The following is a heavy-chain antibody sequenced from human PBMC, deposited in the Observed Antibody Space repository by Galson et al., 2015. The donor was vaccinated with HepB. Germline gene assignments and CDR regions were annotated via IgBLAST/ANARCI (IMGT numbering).Heavy chain of an antibody. CDR1: GFTFSSYG. CDR3: AAFYYGSGTYYNGRSSLDY. V-gene: IGHV3-30*02. Sequence: SLRLSCAASGFTFSSYGMHWVRQAPGKGLEWVAFIRFDGSYNYYADSVKGRFTISRDNSKNTLYLQMNSLRADDTAVYYCAAFYYGSGTYYNGRSSLDYWGRGTLVTVSS. J-gene: IGHJ4*02. CDR2: IRFDGSYN. D-gene: IGHD3-10*01.